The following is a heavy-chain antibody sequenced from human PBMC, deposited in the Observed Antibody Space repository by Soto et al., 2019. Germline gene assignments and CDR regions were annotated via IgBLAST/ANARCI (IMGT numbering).Heavy chain of an antibody. D-gene: IGHD1-26*01. CDR2: IITDFGTA. J-gene: IGHJ4*02. CDR1: GGTFSSYA. V-gene: IGHV1-69*01. CDR3: SRGRGTTYLTAIHY. Sequence: QVQLVQSGAEVKKPGSSVKLSCKVSGGTFSSYAISWVRQAPGRGFEWMGGIITDFGTANYTQQFQGRVTITADAYTSTAYMELRSRRTGDTAVYYCSRGRGTTYLTAIHYWGQGTLVTVSS.